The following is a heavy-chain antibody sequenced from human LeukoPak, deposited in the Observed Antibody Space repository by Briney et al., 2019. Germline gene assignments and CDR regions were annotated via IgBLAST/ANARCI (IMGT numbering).Heavy chain of an antibody. CDR1: GGSISSYY. D-gene: IGHD6-6*01. CDR2: IYYSGST. CDR3: ARGNPSIAARQPRFDY. J-gene: IGHJ4*02. V-gene: IGHV4-59*01. Sequence: SETLSLTCTVSGGSISSYYWSWIRQPPGKGLEWIGYIYYSGSTNYNPSLKSRVTISVDTSKNRFSPKLSSVTAADTAVYYCARGNPSIAARQPRFDYWGQGTLVTVSS.